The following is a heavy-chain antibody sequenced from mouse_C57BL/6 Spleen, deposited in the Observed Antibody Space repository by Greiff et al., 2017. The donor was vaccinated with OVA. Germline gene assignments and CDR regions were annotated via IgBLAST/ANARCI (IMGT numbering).Heavy chain of an antibody. J-gene: IGHJ4*01. CDR3: ARGGVYYGNYDAMDY. CDR2: IYPGSGST. D-gene: IGHD2-1*01. V-gene: IGHV1-55*01. CDR1: GYTFTSYW. Sequence: QVQLQQPGAELVKPGASVKMSCKASGYTFTSYWITWVKQRPGQGLEWIGDIYPGSGSTNYNEKFKSKVTLTVDTSSSTAYMQLSSLTSEDSAVYYCARGGVYYGNYDAMDYWGQGTSVTVSS.